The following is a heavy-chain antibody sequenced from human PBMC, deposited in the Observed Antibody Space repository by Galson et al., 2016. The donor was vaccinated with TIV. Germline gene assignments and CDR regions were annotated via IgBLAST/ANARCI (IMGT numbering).Heavy chain of an antibody. J-gene: IGHJ4*02. D-gene: IGHD3-10*01. CDR3: ACGIGWFRGFDY. CDR1: GFIFDDYA. V-gene: IGHV3-9*01. Sequence: SLRLSCAASGFIFDDYAMHWVRQAPGKGLEWVSGINWNSGTIAYADSVKGRSTISRDNAKNSLYLQMNSLRAEDTALYYCACGIGWFRGFDYWGQGTFITVSS. CDR2: INWNSGTI.